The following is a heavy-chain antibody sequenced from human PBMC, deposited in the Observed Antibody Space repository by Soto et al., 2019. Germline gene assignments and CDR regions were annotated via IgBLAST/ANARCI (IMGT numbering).Heavy chain of an antibody. CDR2: ISGSGGST. V-gene: IGHV3-23*01. D-gene: IGHD6-13*01. Sequence: EVQLLESGGGLVQPGGSLRLSCAASGFTFSSYAMSWVRQAPGKGLEWVSAISGSGGSTYYADSVKGRFTISRDNYKNPQQQQMSRLTDEETVVYYCTKAAVFTLSSSWYKYYYYMDVWGKGTTVTVSS. CDR3: TKAAVFTLSSSWYKYYYYMDV. J-gene: IGHJ6*03. CDR1: GFTFSSYA.